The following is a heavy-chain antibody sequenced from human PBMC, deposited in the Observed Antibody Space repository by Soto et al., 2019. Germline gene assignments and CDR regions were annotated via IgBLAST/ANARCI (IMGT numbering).Heavy chain of an antibody. J-gene: IGHJ6*02. CDR2: INHSGST. D-gene: IGHD3-10*01. CDR1: GGSFSGYY. CDR3: ASLVKGSGSYYTTIYYYYGRDV. Sequence: SETLSLACAVYGGSFSGYYWSWIRQPPGKGLEWIGEINHSGSTNYNPSLKSRVTISVDTSKNQFSLKLSSVTAADTAVYYCASLVKGSGSYYTTIYYYYGRDVWGQGTTVTVSS. V-gene: IGHV4-34*01.